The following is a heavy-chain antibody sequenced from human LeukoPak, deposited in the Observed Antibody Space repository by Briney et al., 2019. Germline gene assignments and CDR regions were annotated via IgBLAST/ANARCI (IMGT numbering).Heavy chain of an antibody. CDR3: ARTPLVLSSGWYDY. Sequence: SETLSLTCAVYGGSFSGYYWSLIRQPPGKGLEWIGEINHSGSTNYNPSLKSRVTISVDTSKNQFSLKVSSVTAADTAVYYCARTPLVLSSGWYDYWGQGTLVTVSS. CDR1: GGSFSGYY. V-gene: IGHV4-34*01. J-gene: IGHJ4*02. CDR2: INHSGST. D-gene: IGHD6-19*01.